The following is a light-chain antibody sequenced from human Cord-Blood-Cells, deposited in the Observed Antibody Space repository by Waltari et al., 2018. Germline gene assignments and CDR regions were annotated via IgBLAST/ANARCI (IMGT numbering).Light chain of an antibody. CDR3: QQYNSYRT. CDR1: QSISSW. J-gene: IGKJ1*01. CDR2: KAS. V-gene: IGKV1-5*03. Sequence: IQMTQSPSTLSASVGDRVTITCRASQSISSWLAWYQQKPGKAPKLLFYKASSLESGVPSRFSGSGSGTEFTLTISSLQPDDFATYYCQQYNSYRTFGQGTKVEIK.